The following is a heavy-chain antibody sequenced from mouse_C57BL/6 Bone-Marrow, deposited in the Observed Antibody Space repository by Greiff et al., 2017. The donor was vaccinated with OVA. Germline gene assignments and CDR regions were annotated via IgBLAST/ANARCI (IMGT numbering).Heavy chain of an antibody. CDR1: GYTFTNHW. CDR2: IYPGGGYT. CDR3: ATGTWVFFAY. V-gene: IGHV1-63*01. Sequence: QVQLKESGAELVRPGTSVKMSCKASGYTFTNHWIGWAKQRPGHGLEWIGDIYPGGGYTNYNEKFKGKATLTADKSSSTAYMQFSSLTSEDSAIYYCATGTWVFFAYWGQGTLVTVSA. D-gene: IGHD4-1*01. J-gene: IGHJ3*01.